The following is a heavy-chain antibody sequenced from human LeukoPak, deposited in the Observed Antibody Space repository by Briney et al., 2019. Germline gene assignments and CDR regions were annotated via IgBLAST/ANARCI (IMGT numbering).Heavy chain of an antibody. D-gene: IGHD3-10*01. V-gene: IGHV3-11*01. J-gene: IGHJ3*02. CDR2: ISRSGSTK. Sequence: GGSLRLSCAASGFTFSDYNMGWIRQAPGKGLEWVSSISRSGSTKYYADSVKGRFTISRDNAKNSLFLQMNSLRAEDTAVYYCARDKSRTYGSADAFDIWGQGTMVTVSS. CDR3: ARDKSRTYGSADAFDI. CDR1: GFTFSDYN.